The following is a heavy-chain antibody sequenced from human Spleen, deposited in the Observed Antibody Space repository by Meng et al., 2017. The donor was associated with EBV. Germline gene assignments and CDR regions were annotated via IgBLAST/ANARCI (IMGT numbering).Heavy chain of an antibody. Sequence: QVQWVQLGAEVKKPGASVKVSCKASGYSFTSYYMHWVRQAPGQGPEWMGIINPTGGSTTYAQKFQGRVTVTMDTPTSTLYMELSSLRSEDTAVYYCARSPYSSGWDYFDYWGQGTLVTVSS. V-gene: IGHV1-46*01. J-gene: IGHJ4*02. D-gene: IGHD6-19*01. CDR3: ARSPYSSGWDYFDY. CDR2: INPTGGST. CDR1: GYSFTSYY.